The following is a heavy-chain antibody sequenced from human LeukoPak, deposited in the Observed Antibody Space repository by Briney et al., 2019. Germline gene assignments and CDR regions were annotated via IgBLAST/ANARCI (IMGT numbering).Heavy chain of an antibody. Sequence: GGSLRLSCAASGFTFSNAWMSWVRQAPGKGLEWVGRIKSKTDGGTTGYAAPVKGRFTISRDDSKNTLYLQMNSLKTEDTAVYYCEGTQGYCSSTSCYGTRYWGQGTLVTVSS. CDR2: IKSKTDGGTT. J-gene: IGHJ4*02. CDR3: EGTQGYCSSTSCYGTRY. V-gene: IGHV3-15*01. CDR1: GFTFSNAW. D-gene: IGHD2-2*01.